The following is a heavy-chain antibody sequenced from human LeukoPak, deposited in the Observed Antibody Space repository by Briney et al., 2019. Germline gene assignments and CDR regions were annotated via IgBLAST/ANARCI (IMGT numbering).Heavy chain of an antibody. D-gene: IGHD1-1*01. CDR2: IWYDGSNK. Sequence: GGSLRLSCAASGFTFSNYGMHWVRQAPGKGLEWVAVIWYDGSNKYYADSVKGRFTISRDNARNSLYLEMNSLRAEDTAVYYCARDYWRSIDHWGQGTLVTVSS. V-gene: IGHV3-33*01. J-gene: IGHJ4*02. CDR3: ARDYWRSIDH. CDR1: GFTFSNYG.